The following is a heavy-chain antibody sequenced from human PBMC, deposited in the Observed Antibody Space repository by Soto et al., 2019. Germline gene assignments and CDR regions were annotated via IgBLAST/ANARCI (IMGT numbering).Heavy chain of an antibody. CDR2: ISYDGRNK. Sequence: QVQLVESGGGVVQPGRSLRLSCAASGFSFSSYAMHWVRQAPGKGLEWVAVISYDGRNKYYADSVKGRITISRDNSKNTLYLEMNSLRGEDTAVYYCARHERHQPDYWGQGTLVTVSS. CDR1: GFSFSSYA. V-gene: IGHV3-30*04. CDR3: ARHERHQPDY. J-gene: IGHJ4*02.